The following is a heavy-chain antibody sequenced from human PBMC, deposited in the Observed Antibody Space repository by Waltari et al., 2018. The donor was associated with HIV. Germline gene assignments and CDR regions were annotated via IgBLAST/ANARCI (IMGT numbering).Heavy chain of an antibody. J-gene: IGHJ4*02. CDR1: GFAFSRFD. D-gene: IGHD6-19*01. Sequence: EVEMVESGGGSVQPGGSLRLSCAASGFAFSRFDMHWVRQAMGKSPEGVSAIGAAGDTDYPKSVKGRFTVSRENGKNSLYLQMNNLRVDDAAMYYCVRGNGWYGPYYFDYWGRGTLVTVSS. V-gene: IGHV3-13*01. CDR2: IGAAGDT. CDR3: VRGNGWYGPYYFDY.